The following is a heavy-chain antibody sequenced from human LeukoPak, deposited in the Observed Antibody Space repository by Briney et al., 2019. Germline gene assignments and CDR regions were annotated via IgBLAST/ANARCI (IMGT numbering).Heavy chain of an antibody. V-gene: IGHV3-23*01. J-gene: IGHJ4*02. Sequence: GGSLRLSCAASGFTFSSYAMSWVRQAPGKGLEWVSAISGSGGSTYYADSVKGRFTISRDNSKNTMYLQMNSLRAEDTAVYYCAKATYDSSGYYSDWGQGTLVTVSS. CDR1: GFTFSSYA. CDR3: AKATYDSSGYYSD. D-gene: IGHD3-22*01. CDR2: ISGSGGST.